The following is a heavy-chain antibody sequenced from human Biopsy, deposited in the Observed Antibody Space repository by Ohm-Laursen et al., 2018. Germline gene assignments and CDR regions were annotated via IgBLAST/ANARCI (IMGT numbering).Heavy chain of an antibody. Sequence: SDTLSLTCTVSGDSVTKYYWSWIRQRPGKGLEWIGYIFNSANTYYNPSLKNLITISGDTSKNQFSLKLNSVTAADTAMYYCASVVLGPTNDAFDLWGQGTMVVVSS. CDR1: GDSVTKYY. D-gene: IGHD3-22*01. V-gene: IGHV4-59*06. CDR3: ASVVLGPTNDAFDL. J-gene: IGHJ3*01. CDR2: IFNSANT.